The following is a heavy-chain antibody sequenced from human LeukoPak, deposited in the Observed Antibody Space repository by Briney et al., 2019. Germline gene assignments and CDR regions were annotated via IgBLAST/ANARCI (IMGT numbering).Heavy chain of an antibody. CDR3: ARSIVWTWFAP. V-gene: IGHV3-30*03. J-gene: IGHJ5*02. D-gene: IGHD2-15*01. Sequence: GRSLRLSCAASGFTFSSYGMHWVRQAPGKGLEWVAVISYDGSNKYYADSVKGRFTISRDNSKSTLYLQMNSLRAEDTAVYYCARSIVWTWFAPWGQGTLVTVSS. CDR2: ISYDGSNK. CDR1: GFTFSSYG.